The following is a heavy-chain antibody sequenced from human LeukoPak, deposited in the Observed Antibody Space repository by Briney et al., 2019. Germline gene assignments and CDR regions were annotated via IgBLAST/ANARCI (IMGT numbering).Heavy chain of an antibody. CDR2: TSNNGGNA. V-gene: IGHV3-64*01. D-gene: IGHD3-16*01. CDR3: ARDRMVTVGGVIRGDAFDI. Sequence: GGSLRLTCAASGFTFRSYAMRWVRQAPGKGLEYLSATSNNGGNAYYATSVKGRFTISRDNSTNTLDLQMGSLRAEDTAVYYCARDRMVTVGGVIRGDAFDIWGQGTMVTVAS. J-gene: IGHJ3*02. CDR1: GFTFRSYA.